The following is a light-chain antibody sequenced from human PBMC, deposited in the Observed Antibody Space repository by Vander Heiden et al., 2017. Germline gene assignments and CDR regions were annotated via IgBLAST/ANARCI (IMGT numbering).Light chain of an antibody. CDR2: SST. CDR3: AAWDDNQNGLVV. CDR1: NSNIGSKT. Sequence: QSVLTQPPSAPGTPGQRAALSCSRSNSNIGSKTLNRYQQLPATAPNLLIYSSTQRPSAVPDRFSGSKSGTSASLAISGLQSEDEAAYFCAAWDDNQNGLVVFGGGTKVTVL. V-gene: IGLV1-44*01. J-gene: IGLJ2*01.